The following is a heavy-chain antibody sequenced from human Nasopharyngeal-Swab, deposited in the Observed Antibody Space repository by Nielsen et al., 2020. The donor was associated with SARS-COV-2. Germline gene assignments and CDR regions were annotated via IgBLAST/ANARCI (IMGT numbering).Heavy chain of an antibody. J-gene: IGHJ6*03. D-gene: IGHD5-24*01. Sequence: GESLKIFCAASGFTFSSYSMNWVRQAPGKGLEWVSSISSSSSYIYYADSVKGRFTISRDNAKNSLYLQMNSLRAEDTAVYYCARAVEMATIWAYYYYMDVWGKGTTVTVSS. CDR3: ARAVEMATIWAYYYYMDV. CDR2: ISSSSSYI. V-gene: IGHV3-21*01. CDR1: GFTFSSYS.